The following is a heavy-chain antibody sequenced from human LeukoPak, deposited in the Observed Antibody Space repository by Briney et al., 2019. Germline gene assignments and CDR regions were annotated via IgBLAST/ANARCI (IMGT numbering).Heavy chain of an antibody. CDR2: IIPIFGTA. Sequence: SVKVSCKASGGTFSSYAISWVRQAPGQGLEWMGGIIPIFGTANYAQKFQGRVTITADESTSTAYMELSSLRSEDTAVYYCARDPLAVAGLFDYWGQGTLVTVSS. V-gene: IGHV1-69*13. CDR1: GGTFSSYA. D-gene: IGHD6-19*01. CDR3: ARDPLAVAGLFDY. J-gene: IGHJ4*02.